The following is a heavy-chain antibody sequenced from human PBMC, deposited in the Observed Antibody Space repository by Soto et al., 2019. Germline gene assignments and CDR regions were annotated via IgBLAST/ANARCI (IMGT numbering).Heavy chain of an antibody. Sequence: GWSLRLSCAASGFTFSSYGMHLVRQAPGKGLEWVASISYDGSNKYYADSVKGRFTISRDSSKNTLYLQMNSLRAEDTAVYYCAKPLGATITPPFEYWGEGTLVTVSS. CDR1: GFTFSSYG. D-gene: IGHD5-12*01. V-gene: IGHV3-30*18. CDR2: ISYDGSNK. J-gene: IGHJ4*02. CDR3: AKPLGATITPPFEY.